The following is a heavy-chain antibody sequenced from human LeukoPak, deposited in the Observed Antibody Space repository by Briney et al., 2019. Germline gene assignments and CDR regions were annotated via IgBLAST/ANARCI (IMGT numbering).Heavy chain of an antibody. V-gene: IGHV3-21*01. CDR3: ARKRVDAFDI. CDR2: VSSSSSYI. J-gene: IGHJ3*02. Sequence: GGSLRLSCAASGFTFSSYSMNWVRQAPGKGLEWVSSVSSSSSYIYYADSVKGRFTISRDNAKNSLYLQMNSLRAEDTAVYYCARKRVDAFDIWGQGTMVTVSS. D-gene: IGHD6-25*01. CDR1: GFTFSSYS.